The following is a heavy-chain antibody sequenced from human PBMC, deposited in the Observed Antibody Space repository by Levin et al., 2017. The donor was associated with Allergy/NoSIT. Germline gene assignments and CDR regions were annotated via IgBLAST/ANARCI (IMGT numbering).Heavy chain of an antibody. CDR3: ARLRLAVAGTFYFDY. V-gene: IGHV4-39*01. J-gene: IGHJ4*02. Sequence: SQTLSLPCTVSGGSISSSSYYWGWIRQPPGKGLEWIGSIYYSGSTYYNPSLKSRVTISVDTSKNQFSLKLSSVTAADTAVYYCARLRLAVAGTFYFDYWGQGTLVTVSS. CDR2: IYYSGST. D-gene: IGHD6-19*01. CDR1: GGSISSSSYY.